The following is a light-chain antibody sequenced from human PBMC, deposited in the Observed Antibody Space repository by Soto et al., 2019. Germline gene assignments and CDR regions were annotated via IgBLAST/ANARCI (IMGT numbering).Light chain of an antibody. CDR1: QSVRSSD. Sequence: EVVLTQSPGTLSLSPGERATLACRASQSVRSSDLAWYQQKPGQAPRLLIYDASNRATGIPARFSGSGSGTDFTLTISSLEPEDFAVYYCQQRSNWPPATFGGGTKVEIK. CDR2: DAS. CDR3: QQRSNWPPAT. V-gene: IGKV3-11*01. J-gene: IGKJ4*01.